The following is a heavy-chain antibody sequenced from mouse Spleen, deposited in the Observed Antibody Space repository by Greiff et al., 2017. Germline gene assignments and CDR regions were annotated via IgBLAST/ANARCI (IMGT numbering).Heavy chain of an antibody. CDR2: ISSGSSTI. V-gene: IGHV5-17*02. D-gene: IGHD2-3*01. CDR1: GFTFSSFG. J-gene: IGHJ3*01. CDR3: ARDGSSWFAY. Sequence: EVQLVESGGGLVQPGGSRKLSCAASGFTFSSFGMHWVRQAPEKGLEWVAYISSGSSTIYYADTVKGRFTISRDNPKNTLFLQMTSLRSEDTAIYYCARDGSSWFAYWGQGTLVTVSA.